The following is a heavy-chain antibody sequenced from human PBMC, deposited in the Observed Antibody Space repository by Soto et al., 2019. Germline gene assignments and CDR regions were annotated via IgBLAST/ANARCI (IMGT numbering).Heavy chain of an antibody. V-gene: IGHV3-7*01. Sequence: RLSCAASGFTFDSYWMTWVRQAPGKGLEWVAHIKQDGGQTYYVDSVKGRFSISRDNAKTSLYLQMNSLRAEDTSVYFCARGGNGYENWPPYYYYGMDVWGQGTTVTVSS. D-gene: IGHD5-12*01. J-gene: IGHJ6*02. CDR1: GFTFDSYW. CDR3: ARGGNGYENWPPYYYYGMDV. CDR2: IKQDGGQT.